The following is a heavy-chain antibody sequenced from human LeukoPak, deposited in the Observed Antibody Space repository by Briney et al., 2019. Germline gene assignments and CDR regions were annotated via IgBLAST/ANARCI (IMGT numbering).Heavy chain of an antibody. V-gene: IGHV1-18*01. J-gene: IGHJ5*02. CDR1: GYTFTSYG. Sequence: ASVKVSCKASGYTFTSYGISWVRQAPGQGLEWMGWISAYNGNTNYAQKLQGRVTMTTDTSTSTAYMELRSLRSDDTAVYYCAKGARGDTVTSIVGLNWFDPWGQGTLVTVSS. D-gene: IGHD4-17*01. CDR2: ISAYNGNT. CDR3: AKGARGDTVTSIVGLNWFDP.